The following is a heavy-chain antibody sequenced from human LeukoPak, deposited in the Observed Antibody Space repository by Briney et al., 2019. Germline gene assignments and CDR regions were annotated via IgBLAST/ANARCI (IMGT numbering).Heavy chain of an antibody. D-gene: IGHD6-19*01. J-gene: IGHJ4*02. CDR1: GGSISSGGYS. CDR2: IYHSGST. Sequence: PSETLSLTCAVSGGSISSGGYSWSWIRQPPGKGLEWIGYIYHSGSTYYNPSLKSRVTISVDRSKNQFSLKLSSVTAADTAVYYCARGGDSSGWYSDYWGQGTLVTVSS. V-gene: IGHV4-30-2*01. CDR3: ARGGDSSGWYSDY.